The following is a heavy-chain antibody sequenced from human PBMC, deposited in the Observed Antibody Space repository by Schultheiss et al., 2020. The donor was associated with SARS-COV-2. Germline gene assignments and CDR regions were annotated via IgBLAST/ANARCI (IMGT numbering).Heavy chain of an antibody. J-gene: IGHJ4*02. V-gene: IGHV3-23*01. Sequence: GGSLRLSCAASGFTFSNYAMGWVRQAPGKGLEWVSSISGSGDGISYADSVKGRFTISRDNSKNTLYLQMNSLRAEDTAVYYCARVPPPRYCSSTSCYAIDYWGQGTLVTVSS. CDR3: ARVPPPRYCSSTSCYAIDY. CDR1: GFTFSNYA. CDR2: ISGSGDGI. D-gene: IGHD2-2*01.